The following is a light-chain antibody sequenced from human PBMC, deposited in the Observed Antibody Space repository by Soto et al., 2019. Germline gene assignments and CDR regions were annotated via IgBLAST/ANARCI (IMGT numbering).Light chain of an antibody. CDR2: DAS. Sequence: DIQMTQSPSTLSTSIGDRVTITCRASESIRTWLAWYQHKPGKAPKFLIYDASSLESGVPSRFSGSGSGTELTLTISNLQPDDFATYFCQQYHNYPRTFGRGTKVEIK. V-gene: IGKV1-5*01. CDR3: QQYHNYPRT. CDR1: ESIRTW. J-gene: IGKJ1*01.